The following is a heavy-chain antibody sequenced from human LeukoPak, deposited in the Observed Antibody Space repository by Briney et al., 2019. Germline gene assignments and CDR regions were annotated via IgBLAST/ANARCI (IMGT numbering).Heavy chain of an antibody. CDR2: INPNSGGT. Sequence: ASVKVSCKASGYSFTDYYMHWVRQAPGQGLEWMGWINPNSGGTNYAQKFQGRVTMTRDTSISTAYMELSRLRSDDTAVYYCAKTYGDYGGGWFDPWGQGTLVTVSS. V-gene: IGHV1-2*02. CDR3: AKTYGDYGGGWFDP. D-gene: IGHD4-17*01. J-gene: IGHJ5*02. CDR1: GYSFTDYY.